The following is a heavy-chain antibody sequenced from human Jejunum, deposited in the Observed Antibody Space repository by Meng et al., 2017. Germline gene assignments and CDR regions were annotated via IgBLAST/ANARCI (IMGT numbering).Heavy chain of an antibody. J-gene: IGHJ4*02. CDR1: GGSISSDGYT. V-gene: IGHV4-30-2*01. Sequence: QLQLQESGSGLVKPSQTLYLTCAVSGGSISSDGYTWSWIRPPPGKGLEWIGYIYHTGSTYYNPSLKSRVTISVDRSKNQFSLNLSSVTAADTAVYYCARMDSAFHYFDYWGQGTLVTVSS. D-gene: IGHD1-26*01. CDR2: IYHTGST. CDR3: ARMDSAFHYFDY.